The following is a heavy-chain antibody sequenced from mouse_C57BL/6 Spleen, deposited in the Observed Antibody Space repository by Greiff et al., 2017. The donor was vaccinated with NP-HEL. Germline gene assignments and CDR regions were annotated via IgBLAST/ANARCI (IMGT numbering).Heavy chain of an antibody. Sequence: VQLQQPGAELVRPGPPVKLSSTRHGYPFPLPFLSFFPPLPVQGLECIFNIYPSDSETHYNQKFKDKATLTVDKSSSTAYMQLSSLTSEDSAVYYCATYYSNYVDYWGQGTTLTVSS. V-gene: IGHV1-61*01. CDR3: ATYYSNYVDY. CDR2: IYPSDSET. D-gene: IGHD2-5*01. J-gene: IGHJ2*01. CDR1: GYPFPLPF.